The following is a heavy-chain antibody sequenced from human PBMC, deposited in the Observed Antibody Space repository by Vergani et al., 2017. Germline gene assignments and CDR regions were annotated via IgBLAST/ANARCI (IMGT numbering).Heavy chain of an antibody. J-gene: IGHJ4*02. CDR1: GGSLSGYY. CDR2: VEDSGYF. Sequence: QVQLQESGPGLVRPSETLSLTCTVSGGSLSGYYWNWIRQTPGEGLEWIGYVEDSGYFNYNPSLKTRVSMSSDTSNNQFSLMLNSVTVADTAVYYCARSIVSRNPPDYFDNGGQGTLVTVSS. D-gene: IGHD1-14*01. CDR3: ARSIVSRNPPDYFDN. V-gene: IGHV4-59*01.